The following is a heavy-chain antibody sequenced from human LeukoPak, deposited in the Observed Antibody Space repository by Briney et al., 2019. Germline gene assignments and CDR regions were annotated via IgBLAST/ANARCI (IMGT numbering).Heavy chain of an antibody. J-gene: IGHJ4*02. D-gene: IGHD6-6*01. CDR2: IIPIFGTA. CDR1: GGTFSSYA. Sequence: ASVKVSCKASGGTFSSYAISWVRQAPGQGLEWMGGIIPIFGTANYAQKFQGRVTITADESTSTAYMELSSLRSEDTAVYYCASRIARSRSSSGRPFDYWGQGTLVTVSS. V-gene: IGHV1-69*13. CDR3: ASRIARSRSSSGRPFDY.